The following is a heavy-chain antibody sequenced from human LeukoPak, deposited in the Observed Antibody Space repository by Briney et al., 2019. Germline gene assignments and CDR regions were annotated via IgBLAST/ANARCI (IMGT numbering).Heavy chain of an antibody. Sequence: PSETLSLTCTVSGGSLSSSSYYWGWIRPPPGKGLEGFGCIYYSGSTYYTPSHKSRDTISVDTSKNQFPLKLSSVPAADTAVYYCARQPWGNGVWSGYYRGHYYYYMDVWGKGTTVTVSS. CDR2: IYYSGST. CDR1: GGSLSSSSYY. D-gene: IGHD3-3*01. CDR3: ARQPWGNGVWSGYYRGHYYYYMDV. J-gene: IGHJ6*03. V-gene: IGHV4-39*01.